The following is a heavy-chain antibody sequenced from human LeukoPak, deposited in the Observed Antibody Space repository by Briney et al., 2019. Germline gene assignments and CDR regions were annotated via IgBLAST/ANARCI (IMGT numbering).Heavy chain of an antibody. D-gene: IGHD3-3*01. V-gene: IGHV3-74*01. J-gene: IGHJ4*02. CDR1: GFTFSGYW. Sequence: GGSLRLSCAASGFTFSGYWMHWVRQAPGKGLVWVSRINSDGSSTNYADSVKGRFTISRDNAKNTLYLQMNSLRAEDTAVYYCARAPYYDFWSGYPPDYWGQGTLVTVSS. CDR3: ARAPYYDFWSGYPPDY. CDR2: INSDGSST.